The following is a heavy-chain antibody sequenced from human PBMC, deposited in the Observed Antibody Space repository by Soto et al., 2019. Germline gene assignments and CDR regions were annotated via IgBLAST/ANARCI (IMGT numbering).Heavy chain of an antibody. CDR3: ARDPGGAGNYVDC. CDR1: GFTFSNYG. V-gene: IGHV3-23*01. D-gene: IGHD6-13*01. CDR2: ISGSGGST. J-gene: IGHJ4*02. Sequence: GGSLRLSCAVSGFTFSNYGMSWVRQAPGKGLEWVSAISGSGGSTYYADSVKGRFTISRDSSRNTLYLQMNSLRVEDTAVYFCARDPGGAGNYVDCWGQGTLVTVSS.